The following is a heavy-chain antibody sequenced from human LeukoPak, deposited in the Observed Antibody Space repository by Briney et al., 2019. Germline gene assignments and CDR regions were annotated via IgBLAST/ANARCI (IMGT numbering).Heavy chain of an antibody. CDR3: ARDSSSGAYNGYDFDY. CDR1: GLPLTRWA. V-gene: IGHV3-23*01. Sequence: QPGGSLTLSCSASGLPLTRWAILWLGPAPRRGREWVSTVRANGVSTFCADSLKGRFLISRDNTKNTLSLQMNSLRAEDTAVYYCARDSSSGAYNGYDFDYWGQGTLVTVSS. J-gene: IGHJ4*02. CDR2: VRANGVST. D-gene: IGHD5-12*01.